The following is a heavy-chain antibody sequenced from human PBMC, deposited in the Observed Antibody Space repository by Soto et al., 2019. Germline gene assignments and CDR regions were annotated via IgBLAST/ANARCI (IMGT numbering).Heavy chain of an antibody. CDR1: GGSISSSSYY. CDR2: IYYSGST. Sequence: SETLSLTCTVSGGSISSSSYYWGWIRQPPGRGLEWIGSIYYSGSTYYNPSLKSRVTISVDTSKNQFSLKLSSVTAADTAVYYCARLKTGILIDYWGQGTLVTVSS. V-gene: IGHV4-39*01. D-gene: IGHD5-18*01. CDR3: ARLKTGILIDY. J-gene: IGHJ4*02.